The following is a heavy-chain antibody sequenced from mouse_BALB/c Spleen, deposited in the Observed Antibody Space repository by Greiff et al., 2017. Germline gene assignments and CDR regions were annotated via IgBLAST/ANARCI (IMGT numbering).Heavy chain of an antibody. V-gene: IGHV5-6-5*01. J-gene: IGHJ2*01. Sequence: EVQGVESGGGLVKPGGSLKLSCAASGFTFSSYAMSWVRQTPEKRLEWVASISSGGSTYYPDSVKGRFTISRDNARNILYLQMSRLRSEDTAMYYCARGGGNYFDYWGQGTTLTVSS. CDR1: GFTFSSYA. CDR2: ISSGGST. CDR3: ARGGGNYFDY.